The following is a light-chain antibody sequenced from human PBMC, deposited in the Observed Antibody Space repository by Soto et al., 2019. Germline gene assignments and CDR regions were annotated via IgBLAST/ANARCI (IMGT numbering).Light chain of an antibody. CDR2: EVS. CDR1: SSDGGGYNY. V-gene: IGLV2-8*01. CDR3: SSYAGSNNYVV. J-gene: IGLJ2*01. Sequence: QSALTQPPSASGSPGQSVTISCTGTSSDGGGYNYVSWYQQHPGKAPKLMIYEVSKRPSGVPDRFSGSKSGNTASLTVSGLQAEDEADSYCSSYAGSNNYVVFGGGTQLTVL.